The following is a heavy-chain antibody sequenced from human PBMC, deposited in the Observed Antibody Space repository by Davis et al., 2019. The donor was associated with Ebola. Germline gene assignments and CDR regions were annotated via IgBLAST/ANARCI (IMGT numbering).Heavy chain of an antibody. CDR1: GYTFTSYW. CDR2: IYPGDSDT. CDR3: ARPRDYYYYGMDV. J-gene: IGHJ6*04. Sequence: GESLKISCTSSGYTFTSYWIGWVRQMPGKGLEWMGIIYPGDSDTRYSPSFQGQVTISADKSISTAYLQWSSLKASDTAIYYCARPRDYYYYGMDVWGKGTTVTVSS. V-gene: IGHV5-51*01.